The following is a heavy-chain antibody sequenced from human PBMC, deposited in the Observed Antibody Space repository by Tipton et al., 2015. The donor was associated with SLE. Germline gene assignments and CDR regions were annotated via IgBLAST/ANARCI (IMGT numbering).Heavy chain of an antibody. CDR2: IYYSGST. Sequence: TLSLTCAVSGGSISSSSYYWGWIRQPPGKGLEWIGSIYYSGSTYYNPSLKSRVTISVDTSKNQFSLKLSSVTAADTAVYYCASRSGYDLSYFDYWGQGTLVTVSS. CDR1: GGSISSSSYY. D-gene: IGHD5-12*01. J-gene: IGHJ4*02. CDR3: ASRSGYDLSYFDY. V-gene: IGHV4-39*07.